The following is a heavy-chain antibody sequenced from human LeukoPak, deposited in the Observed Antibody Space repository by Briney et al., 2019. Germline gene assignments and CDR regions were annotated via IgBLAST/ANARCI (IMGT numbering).Heavy chain of an antibody. V-gene: IGHV3-30*03. J-gene: IGHJ4*02. D-gene: IGHD3-10*01. CDR1: GFTFSSYS. CDR3: ATDRGALGTD. CDR2: ISYDGSNK. Sequence: GGSLRLSCAASGFTFSSYSMNWVRQAPGKGLEWVAVISYDGSNKYYADSVKGRFTISRDNSKNTLYLQMNSLRGEDTALYFCATDRGALGTDWGQGTLVTVSS.